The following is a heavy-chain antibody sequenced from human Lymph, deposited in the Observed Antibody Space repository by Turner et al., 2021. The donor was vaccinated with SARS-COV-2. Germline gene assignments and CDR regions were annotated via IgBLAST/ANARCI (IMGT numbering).Heavy chain of an antibody. J-gene: IGHJ4*02. Sequence: EVQLLESGGGVVHPGGSLGLSCSASGFTFSSYAMTWVRQAPGKGLEWVSTISGSGGSTYYADSVKGRFTISRDNSKNTLYLQRNSLRAEDTAVYYCEKDRFALSIGWEDYWGQGTLVTVSS. V-gene: IGHV3-23*01. CDR3: EKDRFALSIGWEDY. D-gene: IGHD6-19*01. CDR2: ISGSGGST. CDR1: GFTFSSYA.